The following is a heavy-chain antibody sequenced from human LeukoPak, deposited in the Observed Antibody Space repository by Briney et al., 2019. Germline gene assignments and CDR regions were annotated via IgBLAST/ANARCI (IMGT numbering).Heavy chain of an antibody. J-gene: IGHJ5*02. CDR1: GYTFTSYD. V-gene: IGHV1-8*01. D-gene: IGHD3-16*02. CDR3: ARGPRRIVRFDP. Sequence: ASVKVSCKASGYTFTSYDINWVRQATGQGLEWMGWMSPNSGNTGYAQKFQGRVTMTRNTSISTAYMELSSLRSEDTAVYYCARGPRRIVRFDPWGQGTLVTVSS. CDR2: MSPNSGNT.